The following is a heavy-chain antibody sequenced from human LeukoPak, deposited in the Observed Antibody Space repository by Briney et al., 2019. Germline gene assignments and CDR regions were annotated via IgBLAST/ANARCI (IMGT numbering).Heavy chain of an antibody. CDR1: GFTFSDYY. V-gene: IGHV3-11*06. Sequence: PGGSLRLSCAASGFTFSDYYMSWIRQAPGKGLEWVSYISSSSSYTNYADSVKGRFTISRDNAKNSLYLQMDSLRAEDTAVYYCARAPFVVVVAAAGAAFDIWGQGTMVTVSS. J-gene: IGHJ3*02. CDR3: ARAPFVVVVAAAGAAFDI. D-gene: IGHD2-15*01. CDR2: ISSSSSYT.